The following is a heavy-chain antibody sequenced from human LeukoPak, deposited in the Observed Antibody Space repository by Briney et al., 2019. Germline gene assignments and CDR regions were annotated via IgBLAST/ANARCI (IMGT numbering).Heavy chain of an antibody. CDR3: ARDERYSDADHHYPDLGY. D-gene: IGHD3-16*01. Sequence: ASVKVSCKASGYIFTGYYLLWVRQAPGQGLEWMGWINPNGGATRYAQKFQGRVTLTSDTSIRTTYMEMGSLTPDDTAVYYCARDERYSDADHHYPDLGYWGQGTLVTVSS. V-gene: IGHV1-2*02. CDR2: INPNGGAT. CDR1: GYIFTGYY. J-gene: IGHJ4*02.